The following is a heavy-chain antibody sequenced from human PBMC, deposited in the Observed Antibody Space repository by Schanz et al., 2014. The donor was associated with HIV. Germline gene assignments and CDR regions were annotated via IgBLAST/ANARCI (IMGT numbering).Heavy chain of an antibody. CDR2: ITSSRSYI. D-gene: IGHD1-26*01. V-gene: IGHV3-21*01. J-gene: IGHJ4*02. CDR1: GFTFSSYS. CDR3: ARDQSPYSGSYNIRRPDFDY. Sequence: EVQLVESGGGLVKPGGSLRLSCAASGFTFSSYSMNWVRQAPGKGLEWVSSITSSRSYIYYADSVKGRFTISRDNANNSLYLQMNSLRPEDTAVYFCARDQSPYSGSYNIRRPDFDYWGLGTLVTVSS.